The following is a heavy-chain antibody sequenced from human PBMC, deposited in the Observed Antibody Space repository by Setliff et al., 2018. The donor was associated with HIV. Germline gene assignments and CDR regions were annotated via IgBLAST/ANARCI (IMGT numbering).Heavy chain of an antibody. D-gene: IGHD2-21*01. Sequence: GASVKVSCKASGYTFTDYYMQWVRQAPGQGLEWMGWINPHSGGTNFAQKFQGRVTMTRDTSISTAYMELSRLRFDDTAVYYCARDPTIVVVGGDGAYYFDYWGQGTLVTVSS. J-gene: IGHJ4*02. CDR3: ARDPTIVVVGGDGAYYFDY. CDR2: INPHSGGT. V-gene: IGHV1-2*02. CDR1: GYTFTDYY.